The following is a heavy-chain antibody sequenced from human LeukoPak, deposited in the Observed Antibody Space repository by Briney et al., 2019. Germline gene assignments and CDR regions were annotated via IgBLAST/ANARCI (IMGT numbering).Heavy chain of an antibody. V-gene: IGHV3-15*01. CDR3: TTHGVYSGRYGSYYYYYYMDV. CDR1: GFTFSNAW. Sequence: GGSLRLSYAASGFTFSNAWMSWVRQAPGKGLEWVGRIKSKTDGGTTDYAAPVKGRFTISRDDSKNTLYLQMNSLKTEDTAVYYCTTHGVYSGRYGSYYYYYYMDVWGKGTTVTISS. J-gene: IGHJ6*03. D-gene: IGHD6-19*01. CDR2: IKSKTDGGTT.